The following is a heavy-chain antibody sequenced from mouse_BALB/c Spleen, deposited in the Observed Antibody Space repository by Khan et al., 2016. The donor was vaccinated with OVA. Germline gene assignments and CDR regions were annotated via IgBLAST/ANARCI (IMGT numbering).Heavy chain of an antibody. CDR3: TRGGYGGFAY. J-gene: IGHJ3*01. D-gene: IGHD1-2*01. CDR2: INPSNGGT. V-gene: IGHV1S81*02. Sequence: QVQLQQPGAELVKPGASVKLSCKASGYTFNSYYMYWVKQRPGQGLEWIGEINPSNGGTNFNEKFKSKATLTVDKSSNTAYMQLSSLTSEDSAVYYCTRGGYGGFAYWGQGTLVTVSA. CDR1: GYTFNSYY.